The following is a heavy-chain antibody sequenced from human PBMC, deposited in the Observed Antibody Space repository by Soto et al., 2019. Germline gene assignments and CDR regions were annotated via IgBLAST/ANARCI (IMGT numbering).Heavy chain of an antibody. D-gene: IGHD6-13*01. V-gene: IGHV3-30-3*01. Sequence: GGSLRLSCAASGFTFSSYAMHWVRQAPGKGLEWVAVISYDGSNKYYADSVKGRFTISRDNSKNTLYLQMISLRAEDTTVYYCARARSYSSSPNRYYGLDVWGQGTTVTVSS. CDR3: ARARSYSSSPNRYYGLDV. J-gene: IGHJ6*02. CDR1: GFTFSSYA. CDR2: ISYDGSNK.